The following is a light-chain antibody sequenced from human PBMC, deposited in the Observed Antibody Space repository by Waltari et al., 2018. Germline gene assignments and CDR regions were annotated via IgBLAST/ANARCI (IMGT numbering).Light chain of an antibody. Sequence: EIVMTQFPATLSVSPGDRATLSCRASQNVRTKLAWYQHRPGQPPRLRIHDASTRASDIPPRFSGRGSGTDFTLTISSLQSEDFAVYYCQQYNEWSPLTFGGGTQIDIK. V-gene: IGKV3-15*01. CDR3: QQYNEWSPLT. CDR1: QNVRTK. J-gene: IGKJ4*01. CDR2: DAS.